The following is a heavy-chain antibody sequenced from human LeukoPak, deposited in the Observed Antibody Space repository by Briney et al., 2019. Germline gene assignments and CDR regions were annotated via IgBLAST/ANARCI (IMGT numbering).Heavy chain of an antibody. CDR3: AKSRSGSANSALQIFDN. CDR2: ISPGGGTT. CDR1: GFAFGSEA. D-gene: IGHD2-15*01. V-gene: IGHV3-23*01. J-gene: IGHJ4*02. Sequence: GGSLRLSCAVSGFAFGSEAMSWVRQSPARGLEWVASISPGGGTTYYADYVKGRFTISRDNSNNSLFVQMNSLRAEDTAVYFCAKSRSGSANSALQIFDNWGQGTLLTVSS.